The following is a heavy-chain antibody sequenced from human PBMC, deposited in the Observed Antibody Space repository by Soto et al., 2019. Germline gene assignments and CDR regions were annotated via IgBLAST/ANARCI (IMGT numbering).Heavy chain of an antibody. CDR3: ARGVRCSSTSCYSYSSGWPVDY. D-gene: IGHD2-2*01. J-gene: IGHJ4*02. CDR2: ISRSGSTI. V-gene: IGHV3-48*03. Sequence: EVQLVESGGGLVQPGGSLRLSCAASGFTISSYEMNWVRQAPGKGLEWVSDISRSGSTIHYADSVKGRFTISRDSAKNSLYLQMNSLRAEDTAVYYCARGVRCSSTSCYSYSSGWPVDYWGQGTLVTVSS. CDR1: GFTISSYE.